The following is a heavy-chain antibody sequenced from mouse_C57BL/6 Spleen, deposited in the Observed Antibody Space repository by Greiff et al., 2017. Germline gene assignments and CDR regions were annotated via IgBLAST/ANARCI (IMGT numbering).Heavy chain of an antibody. Sequence: EVKLVESGGGLVKPGGSLKLSCAASGFTFSDYGMHWVRQAPEKGLEWVAYISSGTSTIYYADTVKGRFTISRDNAKNTLFLQMTSLRSEDTAMYYCARWGTYYSNSYWYFDVWGTGTTVTVSS. CDR3: ARWGTYYSNSYWYFDV. V-gene: IGHV5-17*01. J-gene: IGHJ1*03. D-gene: IGHD2-5*01. CDR2: ISSGTSTI. CDR1: GFTFSDYG.